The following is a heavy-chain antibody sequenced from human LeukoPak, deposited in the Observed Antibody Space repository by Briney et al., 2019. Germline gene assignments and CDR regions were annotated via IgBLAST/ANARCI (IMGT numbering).Heavy chain of an antibody. J-gene: IGHJ4*02. CDR2: IYYSGST. CDR3: ARMRDSSGWYSIDY. Sequence: SETLSLTCTVSGGSLSSYYWSWIRQPPGKGLEWIGYIYYSGSTNYNPSLKSRVTISVDTSKNQFSLKLSSVTAADTAVYYCARMRDSSGWYSIDYWGQGTLVTVSS. D-gene: IGHD6-19*01. V-gene: IGHV4-59*08. CDR1: GGSLSSYY.